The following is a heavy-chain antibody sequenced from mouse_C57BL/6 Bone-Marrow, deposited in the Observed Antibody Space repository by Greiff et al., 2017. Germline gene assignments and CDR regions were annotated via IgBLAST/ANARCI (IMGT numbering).Heavy chain of an antibody. CDR3: ARDFYYGNYGFAY. V-gene: IGHV1-55*01. Sequence: VQLQQPGAELVKPGASVKMSCKASGYTFTSYWITWVKQRPGQGLEWIGDIYPGSGSTNYNEKFKSKATLTVDTSSSTAYMQLSSLTSEDSAVYYCARDFYYGNYGFAYWGQGTLVTVSA. CDR1: GYTFTSYW. CDR2: IYPGSGST. J-gene: IGHJ3*01. D-gene: IGHD2-1*01.